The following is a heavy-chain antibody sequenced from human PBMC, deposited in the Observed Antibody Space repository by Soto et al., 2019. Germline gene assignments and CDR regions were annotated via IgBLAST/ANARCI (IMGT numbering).Heavy chain of an antibody. D-gene: IGHD3-10*01. CDR3: AKNPGYGSGSYPDY. CDR1: GFTFSTYA. V-gene: IGHV3-23*01. CDR2: ISGSGTTT. J-gene: IGHJ4*02. Sequence: HPGGSLRLSCAASGFTFSTYAMSWVRQAPGKGLEWVSAISGSGTTTYYADSVRGRFTISRDNSKNTLYLQMNSLRAEDTAVYYCAKNPGYGSGSYPDYWGQGTLVTVSS.